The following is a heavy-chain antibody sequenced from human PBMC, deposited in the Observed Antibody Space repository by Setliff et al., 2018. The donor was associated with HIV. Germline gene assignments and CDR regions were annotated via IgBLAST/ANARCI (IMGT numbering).Heavy chain of an antibody. V-gene: IGHV3-7*01. Sequence: GGSLRLSCAASGFTFSSYWMSWVRQAPGKGLEWVANIKQDGSEMYYVDSVKGRFTISRDNAKNSLFLQMKSLRAEDTGVYYCARDLDYGDDWGQGTLVTVSS. CDR3: ARDLDYGDD. D-gene: IGHD3-16*01. CDR2: IKQDGSEM. CDR1: GFTFSSYW. J-gene: IGHJ4*02.